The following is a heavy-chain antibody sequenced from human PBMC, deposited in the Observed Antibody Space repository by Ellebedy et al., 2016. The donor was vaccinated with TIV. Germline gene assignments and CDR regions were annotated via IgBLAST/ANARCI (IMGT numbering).Heavy chain of an antibody. CDR3: ARQGPYDFELDY. CDR1: GDSITGYS. V-gene: IGHV4-59*08. Sequence: MPSETLSPTCTVSGDSITGYSWRWIRQLQGKGLEYIGHFYYIGTPNYYPSLKSQVTISVTPSKNQVSLKLRSLTAADTAVDVCARQGPYDFELDYWGQGILVTVSS. CDR2: FYYIGTP. J-gene: IGHJ4*02. D-gene: IGHD3-3*01.